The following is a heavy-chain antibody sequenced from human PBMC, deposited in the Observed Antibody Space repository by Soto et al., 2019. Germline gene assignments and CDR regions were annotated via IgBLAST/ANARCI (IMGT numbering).Heavy chain of an antibody. J-gene: IGHJ3*02. CDR2: IGTAGDT. D-gene: IGHD3-22*01. CDR1: GFTFSSYD. V-gene: IGHV3-13*01. CDR3: ARGDYYDSSGYYSPSAFDI. Sequence: GGALRLSCAASGFTFSSYDMHWVRQATGKGLEWVSAIGTAGDTYYPGSVKGRFTISRENAKNSLYLQMNSMRAGDTAVYYCARGDYYDSSGYYSPSAFDIWGQGTMV.